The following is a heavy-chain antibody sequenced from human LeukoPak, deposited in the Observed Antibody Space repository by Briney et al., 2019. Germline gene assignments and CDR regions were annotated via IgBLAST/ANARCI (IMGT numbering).Heavy chain of an antibody. V-gene: IGHV3-30*18. J-gene: IGHJ4*02. Sequence: GGSLRLSCAASGFTFSSYGMHWVRQAPGRGLEWVAVLSYDGTNKYYADSVKGRFTISRDNSRNTLFLEMSSLRAEDTAVYYCAKDLSGGNSGYELDYWGQGTLVTVSS. CDR1: GFTFSSYG. D-gene: IGHD5-12*01. CDR3: AKDLSGGNSGYELDY. CDR2: LSYDGTNK.